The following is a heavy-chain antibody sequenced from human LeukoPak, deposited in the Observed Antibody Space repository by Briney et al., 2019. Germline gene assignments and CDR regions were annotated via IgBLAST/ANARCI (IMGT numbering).Heavy chain of an antibody. D-gene: IGHD1-26*01. J-gene: IGHJ4*02. CDR1: GFTFSSYA. CDR3: ARDLGLD. Sequence: PGRSLRLSCAASGFTFSSYAMHWVRQAPGKGLEWVAVISYDGSNKYYADSVKGRFTISRDNSKNTLYLQMNSLRAEDTAVYYCARDLGLDWGQGTLVTVSS. V-gene: IGHV3-30*04. CDR2: ISYDGSNK.